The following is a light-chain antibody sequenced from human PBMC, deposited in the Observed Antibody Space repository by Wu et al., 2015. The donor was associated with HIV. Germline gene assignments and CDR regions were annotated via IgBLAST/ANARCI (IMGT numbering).Light chain of an antibody. CDR3: QHYDPSSPWT. CDR2: GVS. CDR1: QSISVNH. V-gene: IGKV3-20*01. J-gene: IGKJ1*01. Sequence: EIVLTQSPGTLPLSPGERATLSCRASQSISVNHLAWYQQKPGRAPRLLIFGVSNRATGIPARFSGSGSGTDFTLTISRLEPEDFAVYYCQHYDPSSPWTFGPGTRVEIK.